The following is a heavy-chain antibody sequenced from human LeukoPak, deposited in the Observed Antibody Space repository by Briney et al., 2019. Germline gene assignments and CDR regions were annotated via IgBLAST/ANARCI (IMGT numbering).Heavy chain of an antibody. Sequence: GGSLRPSCAASGFTFSSYAMSWVRQAPGKGLEWVSSISGGGGGTYYADSVKGRVTISRDNSKNTLSLQMNSLRAEDTAVYYCAKRDSSSWYSLDYWGQGTLVTVSS. CDR2: ISGGGGGT. CDR3: AKRDSSSWYSLDY. CDR1: GFTFSSYA. V-gene: IGHV3-23*01. D-gene: IGHD6-13*01. J-gene: IGHJ4*02.